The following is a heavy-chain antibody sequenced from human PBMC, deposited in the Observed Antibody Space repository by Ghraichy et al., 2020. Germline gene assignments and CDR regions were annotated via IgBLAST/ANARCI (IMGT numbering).Heavy chain of an antibody. Sequence: LSLTCAASGFTFSSYWMSWVRQAPGKGLEWVANIKQDGSEKYYVDSVKGRFPISRDNAKNSLYLQMNSLRAEDTAVYYCARASYYYDSSGYRRYYFDYWGQGTLVTVSS. V-gene: IGHV3-7*01. CDR1: GFTFSSYW. D-gene: IGHD3-22*01. CDR3: ARASYYYDSSGYRRYYFDY. J-gene: IGHJ4*02. CDR2: IKQDGSEK.